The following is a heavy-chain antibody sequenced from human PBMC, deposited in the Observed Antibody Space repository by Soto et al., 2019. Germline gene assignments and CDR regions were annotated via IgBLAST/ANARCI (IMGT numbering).Heavy chain of an antibody. D-gene: IGHD4-4*01. V-gene: IGHV3-23*01. Sequence: GGSLRLSCAASVFTFSSYSMNWVRQAPLKGLEWVSGISGSGGSGRGFYADPVKGRFTISRDNSKNTLYLEMNSLRAEDTAVYYCAKDLDDYSSAIDFWGQRTLVTVS. CDR2: ISGSGGSGRG. CDR3: AKDLDDYSSAIDF. J-gene: IGHJ4*02. CDR1: VFTFSSYS.